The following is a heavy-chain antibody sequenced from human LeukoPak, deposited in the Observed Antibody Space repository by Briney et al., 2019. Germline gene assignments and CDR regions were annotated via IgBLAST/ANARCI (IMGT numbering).Heavy chain of an antibody. V-gene: IGHV3-23*01. CDR2: ISGSGGST. CDR1: GFTFSGYG. J-gene: IGHJ4*02. D-gene: IGHD2-15*01. Sequence: GGSLRLSCAASGFTFSGYGMSWVRQAPGKGLKWVSAISGSGGSTYYADSVKGRITNSRDNSKNTLYLQMNSLRAEDTAVYYCAKGVGYCSGGSCQQFDYWGQGTLVTVSS. CDR3: AKGVGYCSGGSCQQFDY.